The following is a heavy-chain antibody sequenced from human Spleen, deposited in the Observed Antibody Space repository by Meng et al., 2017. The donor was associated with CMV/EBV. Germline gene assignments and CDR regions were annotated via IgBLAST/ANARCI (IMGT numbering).Heavy chain of an antibody. Sequence: GESLKISCIVSGVTFSSNGMHWVRQAPGKGLEWVAFIRNDGSNEYYVDSVKGRFTISRDNSKNTVYLQMNSLRAEDTAVYYCARADDDSNYGMDVWGQGTTVTVSS. CDR1: GVTFSSNG. J-gene: IGHJ6*02. V-gene: IGHV3-30*02. CDR3: ARADDDSNYGMDV. D-gene: IGHD4-11*01. CDR2: IRNDGSNE.